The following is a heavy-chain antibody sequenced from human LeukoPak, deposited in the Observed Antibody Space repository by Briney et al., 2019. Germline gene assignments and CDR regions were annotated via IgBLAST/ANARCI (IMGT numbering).Heavy chain of an antibody. CDR3: ARDPKLGYCSGGSCLNGFDY. D-gene: IGHD2-15*01. Sequence: GGSLRLSCAASGFTFSSYGMHWVRQAPGKGLEWVAVISYDGSNKYYADSVKGRFTISRDNSKNTLYLQMNSLRAEDTAVYYCARDPKLGYCSGGSCLNGFDYWGQGTLVTVSS. V-gene: IGHV3-30*19. J-gene: IGHJ4*02. CDR2: ISYDGSNK. CDR1: GFTFSSYG.